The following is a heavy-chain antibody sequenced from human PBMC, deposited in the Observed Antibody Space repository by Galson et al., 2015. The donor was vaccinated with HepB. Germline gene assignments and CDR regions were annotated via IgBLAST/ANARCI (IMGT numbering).Heavy chain of an antibody. D-gene: IGHD6-13*01. Sequence: SLRLSCAASGFTFNNAWMSWVRQPPGKGLAWVGHIKSKTDGGTTDYAAPVKGRFTISRNDSKNTPYLQMNGLKTDDTAVYYCTTDVLYSTFWSWFNPWGQGTLVTVSS. CDR2: IKSKTDGGTT. CDR1: GFTFNNAW. CDR3: TTDVLYSTFWSWFNP. V-gene: IGHV3-15*01. J-gene: IGHJ5*02.